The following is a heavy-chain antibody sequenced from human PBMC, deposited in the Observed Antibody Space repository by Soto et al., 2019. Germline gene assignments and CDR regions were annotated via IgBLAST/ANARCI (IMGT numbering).Heavy chain of an antibody. D-gene: IGHD7-27*01. CDR1: DYTFTSYG. CDR3: ARGTSGAGDAFDI. CDR2: ISAYNGNT. Sequence: ASVKVSCKASDYTFTSYGISWVRQAPGQGLELMGWISAYNGNTNYAQKLQGRVTMATGTPTSTAYMELRSLRSDDTAVYYCARGTSGAGDAFDIWGQGTMVTVSS. J-gene: IGHJ3*02. V-gene: IGHV1-18*01.